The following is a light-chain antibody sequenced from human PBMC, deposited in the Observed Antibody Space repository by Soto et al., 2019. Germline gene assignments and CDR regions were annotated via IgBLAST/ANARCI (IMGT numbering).Light chain of an antibody. CDR3: QQYNSMLS. Sequence: DIQMTQSPSSLSASEGDRVTITCQSSHDVSRNLNWFQQKPAEAPQLLIYDASNLEGGVPSRFSGSGSGTDFTLTISSLQAEDVATYYWQQYNSMLSFGGGTEVEIK. CDR2: DAS. CDR1: HDVSRN. V-gene: IGKV1-33*01. J-gene: IGKJ4*01.